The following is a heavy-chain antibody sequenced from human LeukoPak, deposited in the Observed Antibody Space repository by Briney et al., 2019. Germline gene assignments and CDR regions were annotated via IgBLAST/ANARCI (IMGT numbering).Heavy chain of an antibody. V-gene: IGHV4-34*01. CDR3: ARGLRRMFDY. Sequence: SETLSLTCAVYGGSFSGYYWSWIRQPPGKGLEWIGEINRSGSTNYNPSLKSRVTIPVDTSKNQLSLKLSSVPAADTAAYYCARGLRRMFDYWGQGTLVTVSS. J-gene: IGHJ4*02. CDR1: GGSFSGYY. CDR2: INRSGST.